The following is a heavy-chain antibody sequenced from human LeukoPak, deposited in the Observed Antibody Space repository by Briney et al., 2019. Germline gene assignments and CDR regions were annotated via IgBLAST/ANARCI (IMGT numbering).Heavy chain of an antibody. CDR3: AIMHPYYDGSGYWVQ. V-gene: IGHV3-23*01. D-gene: IGHD3-22*01. J-gene: IGHJ4*02. Sequence: PGGSLRLSCAASGFTFSSYAMSWVRQAPGKGLEWVSCISTSGASTSNADSVKGRCTISRDNPRNTLYMQMNSLRAEDTALYYCAIMHPYYDGSGYWVQWGQGTLVTVSS. CDR2: ISTSGAST. CDR1: GFTFSSYA.